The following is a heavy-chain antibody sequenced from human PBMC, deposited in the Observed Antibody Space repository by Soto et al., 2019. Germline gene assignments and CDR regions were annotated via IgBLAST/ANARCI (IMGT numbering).Heavy chain of an antibody. V-gene: IGHV2-5*02. J-gene: IGHJ6*04. CDR2: IYWDDDK. CDR3: AHRRGLLRGYRMTA. Sequence: QITLKESGPTLVKPTQTLTLTCTFSGFSLSTSGVGVGWIRQPPGNALEWLALIYWDDDKLYSPSLKSRLTVTKETSKNPVALTMWSLAPWDTATRYCAHRRGLLRGYRMTAGGKGTTVPVSS. CDR1: GFSLSTSGVG. D-gene: IGHD4-4*01.